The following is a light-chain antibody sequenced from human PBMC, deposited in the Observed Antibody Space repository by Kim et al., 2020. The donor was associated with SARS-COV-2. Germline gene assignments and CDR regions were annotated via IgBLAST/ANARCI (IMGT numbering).Light chain of an antibody. CDR2: YDS. V-gene: IGLV3-21*04. J-gene: IGLJ2*01. CDR1: NIGSKS. Sequence: SYELTQPPSVSVAPGKTARITCGGNNIGSKSVHWYQQKPGQAPVLVIYYDSDRPSGIPERFPGSNSGNTATLTISRVEAGDEAVYYCQVWDSSSYFLFGGGTKLTVL. CDR3: QVWDSSSYFL.